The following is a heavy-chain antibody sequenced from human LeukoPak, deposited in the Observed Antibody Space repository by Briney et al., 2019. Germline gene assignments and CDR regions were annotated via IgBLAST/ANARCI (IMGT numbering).Heavy chain of an antibody. D-gene: IGHD3-9*01. V-gene: IGHV1-2*02. CDR2: INPNSGGT. J-gene: IGHJ4*02. CDR1: GYTFTGYY. Sequence: ASVKVSCTASGYTFTGYYMHWVRQAPGQGLEWMGWINPNSGGTNYAQKFQGRVTMTRDTSISTAYMELSRLRSDDTAVYYCARTEWAGLRYFEGDYYFDYWGQGTLVTVSS. CDR3: ARTEWAGLRYFEGDYYFDY.